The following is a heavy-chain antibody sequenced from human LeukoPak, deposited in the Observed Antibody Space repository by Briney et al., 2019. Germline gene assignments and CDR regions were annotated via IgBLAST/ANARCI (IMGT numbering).Heavy chain of an antibody. CDR3: AREARGSYYFDY. V-gene: IGHV3-33*01. CDR1: GFTFSSYG. Sequence: PGRSLRLSCAASGFTFSSYGMHWVRQAPGKGLEWVAVIWYDGSNKYYADSVKGRFTISRDNSKNTLYLQMNSLRAEDTAVYYCAREARGSYYFDYWGQGTLVTVSS. D-gene: IGHD1-26*01. J-gene: IGHJ4*02. CDR2: IWYDGSNK.